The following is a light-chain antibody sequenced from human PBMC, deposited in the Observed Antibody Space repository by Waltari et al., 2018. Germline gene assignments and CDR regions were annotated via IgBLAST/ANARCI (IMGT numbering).Light chain of an antibody. V-gene: IGKV3-11*01. CDR1: QRVTNY. CDR2: DVS. Sequence: EIVLTQSPDTLSLSPGERATLSCRASQRVTNYVAWYQQKRGQAPRLLIYDVSTRATGIPPRFSGSGSGTDFTLIISRLEPEDFAVYYCQQRSDWPLTFGGGTKVEIK. CDR3: QQRSDWPLT. J-gene: IGKJ4*01.